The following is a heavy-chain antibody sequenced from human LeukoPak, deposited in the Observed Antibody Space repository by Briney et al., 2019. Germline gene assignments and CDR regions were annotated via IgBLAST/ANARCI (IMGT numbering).Heavy chain of an antibody. J-gene: IGHJ4*02. V-gene: IGHV1-8*01. D-gene: IGHD2-15*01. CDR3: ARARGERVVVAAY. CDR2: MNSNSGNT. CDR1: GFTFTSYD. Sequence: GASVKVSCKASGFTFTSYDINWVRQATGQGLEWMGWMNSNSGNTGYAQKFQGRVTMTRNTSISTAYMELSSLRSEDTAVYYCARARGERVVVAAYWGQGTLVTVSS.